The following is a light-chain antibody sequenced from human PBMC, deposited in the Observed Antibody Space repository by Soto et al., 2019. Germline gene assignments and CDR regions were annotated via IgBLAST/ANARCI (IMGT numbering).Light chain of an antibody. CDR1: QSVSSN. V-gene: IGKV3-15*01. Sequence: EIVMTQSPATLPVSPGERATLSCRASQSVSSNLAWYQQKPGQAPRLLIYGASTRATGVPARFSGSGSGTEFTLTINSLQSEDFAVYYCQQYNNWPPWAFGQGTKVEIK. CDR3: QQYNNWPPWA. CDR2: GAS. J-gene: IGKJ1*01.